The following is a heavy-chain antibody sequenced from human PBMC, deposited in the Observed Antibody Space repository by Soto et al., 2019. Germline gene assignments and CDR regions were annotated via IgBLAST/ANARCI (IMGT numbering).Heavy chain of an antibody. Sequence: GESLKISCKGSGYSFIDYWIGWVRQVPGKGLEWMGVIYPGDSDTRYSPSFQGQVTISADKSISTAYLQWSSLKASDTAMYYCVRDYPHGAHYYYYYGMDVWGQGTTVTVSS. D-gene: IGHD3-10*01. V-gene: IGHV5-51*01. CDR2: IYPGDSDT. CDR1: GYSFIDYW. CDR3: VRDYPHGAHYYYYYGMDV. J-gene: IGHJ6*02.